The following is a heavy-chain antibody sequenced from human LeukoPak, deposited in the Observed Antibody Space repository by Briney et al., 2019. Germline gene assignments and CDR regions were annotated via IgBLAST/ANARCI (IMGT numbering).Heavy chain of an antibody. V-gene: IGHV1-8*01. J-gene: IGHJ4*02. CDR1: GYTFTSYD. Sequence: ASVKVSCKASGYTFTSYDINWVRQATGQGLEWMGWMNPNSGNTSCAQKFQGRVTMTRNTSISTAYMELSSLRSEDTAVYYCARRYRRDGYNLLGYWGQGTLVTVSS. CDR3: ARRYRRDGYNLLGY. CDR2: MNPNSGNT. D-gene: IGHD5-24*01.